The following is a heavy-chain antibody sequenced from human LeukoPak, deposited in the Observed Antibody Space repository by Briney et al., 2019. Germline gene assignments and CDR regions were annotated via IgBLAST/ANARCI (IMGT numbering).Heavy chain of an antibody. CDR1: GSSFTSYW. V-gene: IGHV5-10-1*01. Sequence: GASLKISCKGSGSSFTSYWISWVRQLPGKGLEWMGRIDPSDSYTNYSPSFQGHVTISADKSISTAYLQWSSLKASDTAMYYCARHSRYCSSTSCYAPEVPYYGMDVWGQGTTVTVSS. D-gene: IGHD2-2*01. CDR2: IDPSDSYT. CDR3: ARHSRYCSSTSCYAPEVPYYGMDV. J-gene: IGHJ6*02.